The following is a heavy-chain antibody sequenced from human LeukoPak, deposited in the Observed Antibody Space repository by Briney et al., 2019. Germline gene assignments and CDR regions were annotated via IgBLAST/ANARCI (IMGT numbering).Heavy chain of an antibody. CDR1: GFTFSNYW. Sequence: GGSLRLSCAASGFTFSNYWMHWVRQAPGKGLVWVSRINSDARSTSYADSVKGRFTISRDNAKNTLYLQMNSLRAEDTAVYYCARGADTGYSSDSWGQGTLGTVSS. J-gene: IGHJ5*02. V-gene: IGHV3-74*01. D-gene: IGHD6-19*01. CDR2: INSDARST. CDR3: ARGADTGYSSDS.